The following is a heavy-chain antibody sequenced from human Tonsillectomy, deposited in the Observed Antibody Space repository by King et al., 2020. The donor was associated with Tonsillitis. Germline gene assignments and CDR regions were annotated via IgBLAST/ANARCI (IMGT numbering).Heavy chain of an antibody. Sequence: QLQESGPGLVKPSETLSLTCGVSANSISSGYYWGWIRQPPGKGLEWIGSIRHSGSTYSNPSFKSRVTISVDTSKNQFSLKLNSVTAADTAVYYCARVSSGSSWYYFDYWGQGTLVTVSS. CDR2: IRHSGST. V-gene: IGHV4-38-2*01. J-gene: IGHJ4*02. D-gene: IGHD1-26*01. CDR1: ANSISSGYY. CDR3: ARVSSGSSWYYFDY.